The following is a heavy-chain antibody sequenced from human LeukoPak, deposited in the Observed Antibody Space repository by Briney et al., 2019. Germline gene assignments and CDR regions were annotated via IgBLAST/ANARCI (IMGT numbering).Heavy chain of an antibody. J-gene: IGHJ5*02. CDR1: GYTFTSYG. CDR3: ARAVRGDVRSSSFKGFDP. V-gene: IGHV1-2*02. CDR2: INPNSGGT. Sequence: ASVKVSCKASGYTFTSYGISWVRQAPGQGLEWMGWINPNSGGTNYAQKFQGRVTMTRDTSISTAYMELSRLRSDDTAVYYCARAVRGDVRSSSFKGFDPWGQGTLVTVSS. D-gene: IGHD6-6*01.